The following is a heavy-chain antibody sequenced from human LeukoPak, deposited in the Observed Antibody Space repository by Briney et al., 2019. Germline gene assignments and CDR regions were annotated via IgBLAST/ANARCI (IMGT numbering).Heavy chain of an antibody. D-gene: IGHD6-19*01. Sequence: GRSLRLSCAASGFTFSSYAMHWVRQAPGKGLEWVAVIWYDGSNKYYADSVKGRFTISRDNSKNTLYLQMNSLRAEDTAVYYCAREVGGQWPHMDVWGQGTTVTVSS. J-gene: IGHJ6*02. CDR2: IWYDGSNK. V-gene: IGHV3-33*08. CDR1: GFTFSSYA. CDR3: AREVGGQWPHMDV.